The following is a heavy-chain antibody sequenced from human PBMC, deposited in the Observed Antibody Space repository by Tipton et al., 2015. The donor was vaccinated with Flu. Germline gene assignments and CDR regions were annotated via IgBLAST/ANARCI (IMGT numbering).Heavy chain of an antibody. Sequence: TLSLTCTVSGTSISSTEYYWAWIRQNPGRGLEWIGYIHYSGATYYNPSLKSRVTISVDSSKKKFSLTLSSVTAADTAVYYCARAGAPYCGGDCYSGWLAPWGQGTPVIVSS. V-gene: IGHV4-31*03. CDR1: GTSISSTEYY. D-gene: IGHD2-21*02. CDR2: IHYSGAT. CDR3: ARAGAPYCGGDCYSGWLAP. J-gene: IGHJ5*02.